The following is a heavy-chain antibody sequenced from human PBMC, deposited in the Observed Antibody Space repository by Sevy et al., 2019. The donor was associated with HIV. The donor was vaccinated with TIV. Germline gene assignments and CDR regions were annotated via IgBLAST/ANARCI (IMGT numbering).Heavy chain of an antibody. CDR1: GFSFTSYW. CDR2: INQVGTEK. J-gene: IGHJ3*02. D-gene: IGHD2-15*01. Sequence: GGYLRLSCAASGFSFTSYWMSWVRQTPEKGLEWVANINQVGTEKNYVDAVKGRFTISRDNAKNSLYLQMNSLRAEDTAVYYCANKGGPRPNDAFDTWGQGTMVTVSS. CDR3: ANKGGPRPNDAFDT. V-gene: IGHV3-7*01.